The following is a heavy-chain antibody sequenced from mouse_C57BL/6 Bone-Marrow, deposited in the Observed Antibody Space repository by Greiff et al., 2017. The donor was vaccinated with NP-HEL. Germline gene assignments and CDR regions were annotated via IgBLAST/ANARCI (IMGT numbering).Heavy chain of an antibody. V-gene: IGHV1-81*01. CDR3: AGYPVATRGY. CDR2: TSPRSGNT. D-gene: IGHD1-1*01. Sequence: QVHVKQSGAELARPRASVKLSCKASGYTFTRYGISWVKQRTGQGLEWIGETSPRSGNTYYNEKFKGKATRTADKSSITVYMELRSMTSKDSADYLCAGYPVATRGYWGQGTTLTVSA. J-gene: IGHJ2*01. CDR1: GYTFTRYG.